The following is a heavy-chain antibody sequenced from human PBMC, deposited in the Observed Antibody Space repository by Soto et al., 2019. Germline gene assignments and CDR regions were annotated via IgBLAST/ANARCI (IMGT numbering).Heavy chain of an antibody. Sequence: SETLSLTCTVSGGSISSSSYYWGWIRQPPGKGLEWIGSIYYSGSTYYNPSLKSRVTISVDTSKNQFSLKLSSVTAADTAVYYCAARGYSGYSINYYMDVWGKGTTVTVSS. CDR2: IYYSGST. V-gene: IGHV4-39*01. J-gene: IGHJ6*03. CDR3: AARGYSGYSINYYMDV. D-gene: IGHD5-12*01. CDR1: GGSISSSSYY.